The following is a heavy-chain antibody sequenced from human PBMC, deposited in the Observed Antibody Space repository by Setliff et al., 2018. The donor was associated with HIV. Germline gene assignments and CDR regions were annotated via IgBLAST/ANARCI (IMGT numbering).Heavy chain of an antibody. D-gene: IGHD4-17*01. J-gene: IGHJ5*02. V-gene: IGHV4-59*08. CDR3: ARNVGGLRSAVNWFDP. CDR2: IYSSGST. Sequence: SETLSLTCSVSGVSTSNYYWSWIRQPPGKGLEWIGFIYSSGSTNYNPSLKSRVTTSVDTSKNQFSLKLNSVTAADTAVYYCARNVGGLRSAVNWFDPWGQGTLVTVSS. CDR1: GVSTSNYY.